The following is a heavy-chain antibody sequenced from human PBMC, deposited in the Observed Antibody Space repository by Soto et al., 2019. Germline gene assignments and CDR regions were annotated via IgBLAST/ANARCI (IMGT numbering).Heavy chain of an antibody. J-gene: IGHJ6*02. Sequence: GESLKISCKGSGYSFTSYWISWVRQMPGKGLELLGRIVPSDSYTNYSPSFQGHVTISADKSISTAYLQWSSLKASDTAMYYCARLAMATRRGYYGMDVWGQGTTVTVSS. CDR3: ARLAMATRRGYYGMDV. D-gene: IGHD5-12*01. CDR1: GYSFTSYW. V-gene: IGHV5-10-1*01. CDR2: IVPSDSYT.